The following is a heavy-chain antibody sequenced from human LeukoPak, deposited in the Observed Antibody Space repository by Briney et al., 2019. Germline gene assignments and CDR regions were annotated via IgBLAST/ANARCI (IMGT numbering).Heavy chain of an antibody. V-gene: IGHV4-39*01. CDR3: ARHNGLRYPDDY. D-gene: IGHD2-8*01. Sequence: PSETLSLTCTVSGGSISSSSYYWGWVRQPPGKGLEWIGSIYYSGSTYYNPSLKSRVTISVDTSKSQFSLKLSSVTAADTAVYYCARHNGLRYPDDYWGQGTLVTVSS. CDR2: IYYSGST. J-gene: IGHJ4*02. CDR1: GGSISSSSYY.